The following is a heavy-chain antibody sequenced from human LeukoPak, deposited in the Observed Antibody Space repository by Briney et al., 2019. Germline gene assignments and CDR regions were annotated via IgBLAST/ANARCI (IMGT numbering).Heavy chain of an antibody. D-gene: IGHD2-15*01. Sequence: KPSETLSLTCAAYGGSFSGYYWSWIRQPPGKGLEWIGEINHSGSTNYNPSLKSRVTISVDTSKNQFSLKLSSVTAADTAVYYCARRYCSGGSCYSTYRYYYYMDVWGKGTTVTVSS. CDR2: INHSGST. J-gene: IGHJ6*03. CDR3: ARRYCSGGSCYSTYRYYYYMDV. V-gene: IGHV4-34*01. CDR1: GGSFSGYY.